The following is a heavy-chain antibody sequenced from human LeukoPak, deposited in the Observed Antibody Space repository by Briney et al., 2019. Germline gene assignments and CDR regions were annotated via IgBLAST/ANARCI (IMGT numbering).Heavy chain of an antibody. CDR3: AREDASSLDY. Sequence: PGGSLRLSCVASGFTFSSYDMTWVRQAPGKGLECFSYISYTGSTTYHADSVKGRFTISRDNAKNPLYLQMNSLRAEDTAVYYCAREDASSLDYWGQGTLVTVSS. V-gene: IGHV3-48*03. J-gene: IGHJ4*02. CDR1: GFTFSSYD. D-gene: IGHD1-26*01. CDR2: ISYTGSTT.